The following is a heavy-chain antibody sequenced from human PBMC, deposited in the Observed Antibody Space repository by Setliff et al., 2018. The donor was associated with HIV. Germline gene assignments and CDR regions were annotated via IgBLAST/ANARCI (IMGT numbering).Heavy chain of an antibody. CDR1: GYTFSGYH. Sequence: ASVKVSCKASGYTFSGYHMYWVRQAPGQGLEWMGRINPDSGDTKYTQKFEGRVTMTSDTSISTVYMGLSSLRSDDTAVYYCARDEGSGWPLDYWGQGTLVTVSS. V-gene: IGHV1-2*06. CDR2: INPDSGDT. J-gene: IGHJ4*02. D-gene: IGHD6-19*01. CDR3: ARDEGSGWPLDY.